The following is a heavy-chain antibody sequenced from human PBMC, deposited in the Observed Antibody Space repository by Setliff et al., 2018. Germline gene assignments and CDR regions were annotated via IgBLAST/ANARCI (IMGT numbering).Heavy chain of an antibody. D-gene: IGHD3-10*01. CDR2: ISYDGSNK. J-gene: IGHJ6*02. Sequence: GGSLRLSCAASGFSFESHGMHWVRQAPGKGLEWVAFISYDGSNKYYADSVKGRFTISRDNSKNTLYLQMNSLRAEDTAVYYCARSVIGYYYYGMDVWGQGTLVTVSS. V-gene: IGHV3-30*19. CDR3: ARSVIGYYYYGMDV. CDR1: GFSFESHG.